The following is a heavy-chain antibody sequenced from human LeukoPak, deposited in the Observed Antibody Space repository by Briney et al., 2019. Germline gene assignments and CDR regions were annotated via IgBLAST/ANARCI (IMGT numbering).Heavy chain of an antibody. J-gene: IGHJ4*02. V-gene: IGHV3-66*01. CDR2: IYNGGST. CDR1: GFTVSSNY. CDR3: ARGIVGSIPFDY. Sequence: GGSLRLSCAASGFTVSSNYMSWVRQAPGKGLDWVSVIYNGGSTYYADSVKGRFTISRDNSKNRLYLQMNSLRAEDTAVYYCARGIVGSIPFDYWGQGTLDTVSS. D-gene: IGHD1-26*01.